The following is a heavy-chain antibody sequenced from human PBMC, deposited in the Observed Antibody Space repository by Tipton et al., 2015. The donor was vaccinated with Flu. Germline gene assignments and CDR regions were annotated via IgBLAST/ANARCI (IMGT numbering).Heavy chain of an antibody. V-gene: IGHV3-7*03. CDR2: IKQDGSEI. CDR3: AKRYCSSTTCYIPDALAI. J-gene: IGHJ3*02. CDR1: GFTFSSFW. Sequence: SLRLSCAASGFTFSSFWMSWVRQAPGKGLEWVANIKQDGSEIHYVDSVRGRFTISRDNSKNSLYLQMNNLRVEDTAVYYCAKRYCSSTTCYIPDALAIWGQGTMVTVSS. D-gene: IGHD2-2*01.